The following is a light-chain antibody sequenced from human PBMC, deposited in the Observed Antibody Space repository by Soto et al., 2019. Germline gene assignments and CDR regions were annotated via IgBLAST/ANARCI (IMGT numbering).Light chain of an antibody. CDR1: SSDVGGYKY. CDR2: EVT. V-gene: IGLV2-8*01. Sequence: QSALTQPPSASGSPGQSVTISCTGTSSDVGGYKYVSWYQQHPGKAPKLMIYEVTKRASGVPDRFSGSKSGNTASLTVSGLQAEDEADYYCSSYVVSNNLLFGGGTQLTVL. J-gene: IGLJ7*01. CDR3: SSYVVSNNLL.